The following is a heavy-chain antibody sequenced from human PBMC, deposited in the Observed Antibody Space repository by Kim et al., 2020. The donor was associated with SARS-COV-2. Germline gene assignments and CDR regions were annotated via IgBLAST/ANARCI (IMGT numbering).Heavy chain of an antibody. Sequence: GGSLRLSCAASGFTFSSNYMHWVRQAPGKGLEWVAVIYSDGSTYYAAYAERGFTIFRNNNKNTPYLQQMNMRTEDTAAYYCSRVDGYNGSMDDYCQGTAV. D-gene: IGHD5-12*01. CDR3: SRVDGYNGSMDD. V-gene: IGHV3-66*01. CDR1: GFTFSSNY. CDR2: IYSDGST. J-gene: IGHJ6*02.